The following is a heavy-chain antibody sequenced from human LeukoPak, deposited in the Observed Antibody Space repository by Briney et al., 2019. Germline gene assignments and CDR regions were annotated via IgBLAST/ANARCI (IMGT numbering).Heavy chain of an antibody. CDR1: GYTFTGYY. Sequence: GASVKVPCKASGYTFTGYYIYWVRQAPGQGLEWMGWIDPNSGGTNYAQKFQGRVTLTRDTSISTVYMEVSRLRFDDTAVYYCARLVSYWGQGTLVTVSS. CDR2: IDPNSGGT. J-gene: IGHJ4*02. D-gene: IGHD2-8*02. CDR3: ARLVSY. V-gene: IGHV1-2*02.